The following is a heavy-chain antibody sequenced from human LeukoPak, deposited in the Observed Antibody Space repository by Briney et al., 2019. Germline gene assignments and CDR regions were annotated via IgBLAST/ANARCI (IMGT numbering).Heavy chain of an antibody. D-gene: IGHD3-3*01. CDR1: GFTFDDYA. Sequence: GGSLRLSCAASGFTFDDYAMHWVRQAPGKGLEWVSGISWNSGSIGYADSVKGRFTISRDNAKNSLYLQMNSLRAEDMALYYCAKDINYDFWSGYILHWGQGTLVTVSS. V-gene: IGHV3-9*03. J-gene: IGHJ1*01. CDR3: AKDINYDFWSGYILH. CDR2: ISWNSGSI.